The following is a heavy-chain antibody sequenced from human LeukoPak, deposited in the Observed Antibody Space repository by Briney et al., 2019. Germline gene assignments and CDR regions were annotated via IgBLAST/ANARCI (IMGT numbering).Heavy chain of an antibody. CDR1: GYSFTSYW. CDR2: IYPGDSDT. J-gene: IGHJ3*02. CDR3: ARQLLFGVVSKGAFDI. D-gene: IGHD3-3*01. Sequence: GESLKISCKGSGYSFTSYWIGWVHQMPGKGLEWMGIIYPGDSDTRYSPSFQGQVTISADKSISTAYLQWSSLKASDTAMYYCARQLLFGVVSKGAFDIWGQGTMVTVSS. V-gene: IGHV5-51*07.